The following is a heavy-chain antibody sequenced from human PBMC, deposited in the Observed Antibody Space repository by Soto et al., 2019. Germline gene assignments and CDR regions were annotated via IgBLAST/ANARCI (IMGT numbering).Heavy chain of an antibody. Sequence: ESLKISCKGSGYSFSSYWIGGGRQMPGKGLEWMGIIYPGDSDTRYSPSFQGQVTIAVDKSITTAYLRWSSLKASDTAMYYCARLSGSITTTGEYYYYDMAVWGQGPTVTVSS. V-gene: IGHV5-51*01. CDR1: GYSFSSYW. D-gene: IGHD2-2*01. CDR2: IYPGDSDT. CDR3: ARLSGSITTTGEYYYYDMAV. J-gene: IGHJ6*02.